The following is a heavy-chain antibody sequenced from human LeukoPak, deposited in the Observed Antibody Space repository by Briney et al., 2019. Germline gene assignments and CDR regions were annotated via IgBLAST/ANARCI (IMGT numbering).Heavy chain of an antibody. CDR3: ARDIVSGTFP. CDR2: IYYSGST. J-gene: IGHJ5*02. CDR1: GGSISSYY. Sequence: SETLSLTCTVSGGSISSYYWSWIRQPPGKGLEWIGYIYYSGSTNYNPSLKSRVTISVDTSKNQFSLKLRSVAAADTAGYYCARDIVSGTFPWAQGPRVPVPS. V-gene: IGHV4-59*01. D-gene: IGHD3-10*01.